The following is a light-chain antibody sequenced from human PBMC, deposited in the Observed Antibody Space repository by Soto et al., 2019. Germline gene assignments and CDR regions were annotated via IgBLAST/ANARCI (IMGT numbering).Light chain of an antibody. J-gene: IGKJ1*01. CDR2: GAS. CDR3: QQYDNWPWT. Sequence: IVMKKSPATLSVYQRGRATLSCRASQSISDTLAWYQQKPGQAPRLLIYGASRRATGFPARFSGSGSGTDFTLTISSLQSEDFAVYYCQQYDNWPWTFCQGTNVDIK. V-gene: IGKV3-15*01. CDR1: QSISDT.